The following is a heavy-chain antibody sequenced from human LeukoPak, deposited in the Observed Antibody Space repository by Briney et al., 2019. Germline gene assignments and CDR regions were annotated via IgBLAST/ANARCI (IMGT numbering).Heavy chain of an antibody. D-gene: IGHD3-22*01. CDR2: INHSGST. CDR3: ARGFRYYYDSSGYPN. V-gene: IGHV4-34*01. J-gene: IGHJ4*02. CDR1: GGSFSGCY. Sequence: PSETLSLTCAVYGGSFSGCYWSWIRQPPGKGLEWIGEINHSGSTNYNPSLKSRVTISVDTSKNQFSLKLSSVTAADTAVYYCARGFRYYYDSSGYPNWGQGTLVTVSS.